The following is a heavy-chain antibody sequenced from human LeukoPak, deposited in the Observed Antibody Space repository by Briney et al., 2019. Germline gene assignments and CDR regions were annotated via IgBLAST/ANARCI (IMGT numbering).Heavy chain of an antibody. D-gene: IGHD3-22*01. CDR1: GGSFSGYY. V-gene: IGHV4-34*01. CDR3: ARGYDSSGYYPWYFDY. CDR2: INHSGST. Sequence: PSETLSLTCAVYGGSFSGYYWSWIRQPPGKGLEWIGEINHSGSTNYNPSLKSRVTISVDTSKNQFSLKLSSVTAADTAVYYCARGYDSSGYYPWYFDYWGQGTLVTVSS. J-gene: IGHJ4*02.